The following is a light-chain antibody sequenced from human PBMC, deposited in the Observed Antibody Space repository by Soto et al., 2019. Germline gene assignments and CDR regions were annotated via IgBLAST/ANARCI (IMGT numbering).Light chain of an antibody. Sequence: QSVLTQPASVSGSPGQSITISCSGTGSDVGAYIYVSWYQQRTGSAPRLIISEVSDRPSGVSNRFSGSKSGDTASLTISGLQPEDEADYYCSSYSSSTSVVFGGGTKVTVL. CDR3: SSYSSSTSVV. CDR1: GSDVGAYIY. V-gene: IGLV2-14*01. J-gene: IGLJ2*01. CDR2: EVS.